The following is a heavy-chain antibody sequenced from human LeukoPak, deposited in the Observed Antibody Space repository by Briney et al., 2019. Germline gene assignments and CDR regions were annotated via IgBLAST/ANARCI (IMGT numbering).Heavy chain of an antibody. CDR3: STTYYYDSSEGY. D-gene: IGHD3-22*01. CDR2: ISYDGSNK. CDR1: GFTFSSYG. V-gene: IGHV3-30*03. J-gene: IGHJ4*02. Sequence: GGSLRLSCAASGFTFSSYGMHWVRQAPGKGLEWVAVISYDGSNKYYADSVKGRFTISRDNSKNTLYLQMNSLRAEDTAVYYCSTTYYYDSSEGYWGQGTLVTVSS.